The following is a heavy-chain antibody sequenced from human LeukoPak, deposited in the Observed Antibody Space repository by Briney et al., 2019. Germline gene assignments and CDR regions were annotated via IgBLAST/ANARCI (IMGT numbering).Heavy chain of an antibody. CDR3: AREGMSYSSSWYGY. CDR2: IYTSGST. CDR1: GGSISSSSYY. D-gene: IGHD6-13*01. J-gene: IGHJ4*02. V-gene: IGHV4-39*07. Sequence: PSETLSLTCTVSGGSISSSSYYWGWIRQPPGKGLEWIGRIYTSGSTNYNPSLKSRVTISVDTSKNQFSLKLSSVTAADTAVYYCAREGMSYSSSWYGYWGQGTLVTVSS.